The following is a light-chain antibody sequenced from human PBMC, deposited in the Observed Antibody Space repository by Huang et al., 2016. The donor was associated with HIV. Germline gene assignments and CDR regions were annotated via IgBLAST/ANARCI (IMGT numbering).Light chain of an antibody. CDR2: AAS. Sequence: EIVLTQSPATLSLSPGARATLSCRASQSVSSHLAWYQQKPGQAPSLLIYAASNRATGIPVRFSGSGSGTDFTLTIGSLGPGDSAIYYCQHRSNWPPYTFGQGTKLEIK. J-gene: IGKJ2*01. CDR3: QHRSNWPPYT. V-gene: IGKV3-11*01. CDR1: QSVSSH.